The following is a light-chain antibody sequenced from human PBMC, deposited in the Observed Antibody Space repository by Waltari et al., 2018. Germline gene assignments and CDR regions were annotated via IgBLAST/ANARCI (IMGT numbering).Light chain of an antibody. Sequence: DIQLTQSPSGASSFVGGRVSIPCRATQKVNKWMAWYQQRPGQAPKLLIHKASSLQSGVPSRFRGGGSGTQFTLTIDSLQPDDFATYYCQQFFTYPWTFGQGTTVEVK. CDR2: KAS. CDR3: QQFFTYPWT. CDR1: QKVNKW. V-gene: IGKV1-5*03. J-gene: IGKJ1*01.